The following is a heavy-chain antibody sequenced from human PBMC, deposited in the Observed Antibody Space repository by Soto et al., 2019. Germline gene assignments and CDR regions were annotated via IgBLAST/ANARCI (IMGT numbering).Heavy chain of an antibody. V-gene: IGHV3-30*18. Sequence: GGSLRLSCAASGFTFSSYGMHWVRQAPGKGLEWVAVISYDGSNKYYADSVKGRFTISRDNSKNTLYLQMNSLRAEDTAVYYCAKDLSRSSGSFDYWGQGTLVTVSS. CDR1: GFTFSSYG. D-gene: IGHD3-22*01. J-gene: IGHJ4*02. CDR3: AKDLSRSSGSFDY. CDR2: ISYDGSNK.